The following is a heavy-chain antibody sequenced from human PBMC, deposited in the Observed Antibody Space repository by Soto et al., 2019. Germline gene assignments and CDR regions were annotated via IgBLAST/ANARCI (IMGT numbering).Heavy chain of an antibody. Sequence: SETLSLTCTVSGGSISSYYWSWIRQPPGKGLEWIGEINHSGSTNYNPSLKSRVTISVDTSKNQFSLKLSSVTAADTAVYYCARMDYDILTGPNWFDPWGQGTLVTVS. J-gene: IGHJ5*02. D-gene: IGHD3-9*01. CDR1: GGSISSYY. CDR3: ARMDYDILTGPNWFDP. CDR2: INHSGST. V-gene: IGHV4-34*01.